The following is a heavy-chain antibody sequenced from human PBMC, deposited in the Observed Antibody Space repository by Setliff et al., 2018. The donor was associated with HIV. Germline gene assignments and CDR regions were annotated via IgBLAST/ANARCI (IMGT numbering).Heavy chain of an antibody. D-gene: IGHD3-22*01. CDR3: ARGYYDTSDYYTNFYYYYMDV. CDR1: GGSISSHY. Sequence: PSETLSLTCTVSGGSISSHYWSWIRQPPGKGLEYIGYIYYSGSTSYSPSLRGRVTMSVDPSKNQFSLKLNSVTAADTAIYYCARGYYDTSDYYTNFYYYYMDVWGKGTAVTVSS. J-gene: IGHJ6*03. CDR2: IYYSGST. V-gene: IGHV4-59*11.